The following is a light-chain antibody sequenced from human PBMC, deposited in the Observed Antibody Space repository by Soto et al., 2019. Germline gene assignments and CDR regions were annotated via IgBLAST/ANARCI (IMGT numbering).Light chain of an antibody. CDR1: KLGDKY. CDR3: QAWDSSTAV. CDR2: QDS. V-gene: IGLV3-1*01. Sequence: SYELTQPPSVSVSPGQTASITCSGDKLGDKYACWYQQKPGQYPVRVIYQDSKRLSGIPERFSGSNSGNTATLTISGTQAIEEADYYCQAWDSSTAVFGGGTKLTVL. J-gene: IGLJ2*01.